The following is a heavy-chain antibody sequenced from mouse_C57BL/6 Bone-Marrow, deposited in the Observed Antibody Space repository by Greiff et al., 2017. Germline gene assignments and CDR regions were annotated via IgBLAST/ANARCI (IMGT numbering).Heavy chain of an antibody. CDR1: GFSLTSYG. Sequence: VQLQESGPGLVQPSQSLSITCTVSGFSLTSYGVHWVRQSPGKGLEWLGVIWSGGSTDYNAAFISRLSISKDNSKSQVFFKMNSLQADDTAIYYCARDHYGSSYFYYAMDYWGQGTSVTVSS. D-gene: IGHD1-1*01. CDR3: ARDHYGSSYFYYAMDY. V-gene: IGHV2-2*01. J-gene: IGHJ4*01. CDR2: IWSGGST.